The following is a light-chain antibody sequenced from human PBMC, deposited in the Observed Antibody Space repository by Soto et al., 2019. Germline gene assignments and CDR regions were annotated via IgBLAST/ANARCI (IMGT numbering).Light chain of an antibody. CDR1: QSVSSSY. CDR2: GAS. CDR3: QQYGSSPH. V-gene: IGKV3-20*01. Sequence: EIVLSQSPGTLSLSPGERATLSCRASQSVSSSYLAWYQQKPGQAPRLLIYGASSRATGIPDRFSGSGSGTEFTLTISRLEPEDFAVYYCQQYGSSPHFGQRTRLEIK. J-gene: IGKJ5*01.